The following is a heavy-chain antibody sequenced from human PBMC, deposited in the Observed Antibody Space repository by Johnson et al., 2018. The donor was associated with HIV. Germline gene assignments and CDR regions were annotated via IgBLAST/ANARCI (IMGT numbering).Heavy chain of an antibody. D-gene: IGHD6-13*01. CDR2: ISWNNGTI. CDR1: GITFDEYA. V-gene: IGHV3-9*01. J-gene: IGHJ3*02. CDR3: ARDPAAAALRAFDI. Sequence: VQLVESGGGLVQPGRSLRLSCAASGITFDEYALHWVRQAPGKGLEWVSGISWNNGTIGYADSVMGRFTISRDNAKNSLYLQMNSLRTEDTALYYCARDPAAAALRAFDIWGQGTMVTVSS.